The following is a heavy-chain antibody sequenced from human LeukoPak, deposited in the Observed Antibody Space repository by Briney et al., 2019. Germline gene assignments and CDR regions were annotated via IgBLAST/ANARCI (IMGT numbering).Heavy chain of an antibody. CDR3: AREDFYYGMDV. J-gene: IGHJ6*02. CDR1: GYTFTSYY. Sequence: GASVKVSCKASGYTFTSYYMHWVRQAPGQGLEWMGWISAYNGNTNYAQKLQGRVTMTTDTSTSTAYMELRSLRSDDTAVYYCAREDFYYGMDVWGQGTTVTVSS. CDR2: ISAYNGNT. V-gene: IGHV1-18*04.